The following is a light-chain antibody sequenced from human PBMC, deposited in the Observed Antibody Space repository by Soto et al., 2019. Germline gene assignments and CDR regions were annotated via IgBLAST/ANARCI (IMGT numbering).Light chain of an antibody. V-gene: IGKV1-33*01. J-gene: IGKJ2*01. Sequence: DIQMTQSPSSLSASVGDRVTITCQASQDISNYLNWYQQKPGKAPKLLIYDASNLETGVPSRFSGSGSGTDFTSTISSLQPEDIATYYCQKYGNLSYTFGQGTKLEIK. CDR2: DAS. CDR1: QDISNY. CDR3: QKYGNLSYT.